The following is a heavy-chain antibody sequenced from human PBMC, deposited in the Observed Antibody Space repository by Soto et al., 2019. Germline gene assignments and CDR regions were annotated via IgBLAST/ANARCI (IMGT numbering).Heavy chain of an antibody. J-gene: IGHJ3*02. Sequence: KVSCKASGGTFSSYAISWVRQAPGQGLEWMGGIIPIFGTANYAQKFQGRVTITADKSTSTAYMELSSLRSEDTAVYYCARDDGYSGAFDIWGQGTMVTVSS. CDR1: GGTFSSYA. CDR2: IIPIFGTA. D-gene: IGHD2-15*01. V-gene: IGHV1-69*06. CDR3: ARDDGYSGAFDI.